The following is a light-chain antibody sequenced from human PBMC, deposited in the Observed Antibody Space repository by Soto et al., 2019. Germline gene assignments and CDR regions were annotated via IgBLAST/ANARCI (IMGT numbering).Light chain of an antibody. J-gene: IGKJ1*01. CDR3: QQYYTYPRT. V-gene: IGKV1D-16*01. Sequence: DIQMTQSPSSLSASVGDRVTITCRASQSISSWLNWYQQKPGKAPKLLIYAASSLESGVPSRFSGSGSGTDFTLTISSLQPDDFATYYCQQYYTYPRTFGQGTKVDI. CDR2: AAS. CDR1: QSISSW.